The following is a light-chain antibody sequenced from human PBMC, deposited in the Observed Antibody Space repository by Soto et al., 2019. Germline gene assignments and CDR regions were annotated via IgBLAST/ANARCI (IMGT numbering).Light chain of an antibody. CDR1: LTVSDNC. V-gene: IGKV3-20*01. Sequence: VLTHSPGTLSLSPGDSATLSCRGSLTVSDNCLAWYQQKAGQAPRIVIYGESSRAAGIPDRLSASGSGTDLNLTISRLEPEDFAVYYCQKYSMSPLTCGQGTKVDIK. CDR3: QKYSMSPLT. CDR2: GES. J-gene: IGKJ1*01.